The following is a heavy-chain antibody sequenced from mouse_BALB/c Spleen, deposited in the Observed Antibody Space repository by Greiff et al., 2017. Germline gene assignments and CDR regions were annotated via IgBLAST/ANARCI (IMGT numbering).Heavy chain of an antibody. D-gene: IGHD2-4*01. J-gene: IGHJ4*01. CDR1: GYTFTDYN. CDR3: ARDCDYDYAMDY. V-gene: IGHV1S29*02. Sequence: EVKLVESGPELVKPGASVKISCKASGYTFTDYNMHWVKQSPGKSLEWIGYIYPYNGGTGYTQKFKSKATFTVDNSSSTAYMQLRSLTSEDSAVYYCARDCDYDYAMDYWGQGTSVTVSS. CDR2: IYPYNGGT.